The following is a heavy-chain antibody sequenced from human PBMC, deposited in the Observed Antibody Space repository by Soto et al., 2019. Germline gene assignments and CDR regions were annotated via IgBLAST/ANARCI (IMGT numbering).Heavy chain of an antibody. CDR1: GGSISSSSYY. Sequence: SETLSLTCTVSGGSISSSSYYWGWIRQPPGKGLEWIGYIYYSGSTYYNPSLKSRVTISVDTSKNQFSLKLSSVTAADTAVYYCARELFGRSVWFDPWGQGTLVTVSS. D-gene: IGHD3-10*01. J-gene: IGHJ5*02. CDR2: IYYSGST. CDR3: ARELFGRSVWFDP. V-gene: IGHV4-31*03.